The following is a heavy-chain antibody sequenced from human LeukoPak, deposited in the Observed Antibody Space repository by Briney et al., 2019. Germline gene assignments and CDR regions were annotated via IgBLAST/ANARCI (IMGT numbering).Heavy chain of an antibody. Sequence: PSETLSLTCTVSGGSISGYYRNWVRQPADRGLEWIGRLYSSGDTYYNHSLKSRLTMSVDTSKNQFSLKLRSVTAADTAVYYCARGSSGSTKRYYFDSWGQGALVTVPS. CDR2: LYSSGDT. CDR3: ARGSSGSTKRYYFDS. D-gene: IGHD6-19*01. J-gene: IGHJ4*02. V-gene: IGHV4-4*07. CDR1: GGSISGYY.